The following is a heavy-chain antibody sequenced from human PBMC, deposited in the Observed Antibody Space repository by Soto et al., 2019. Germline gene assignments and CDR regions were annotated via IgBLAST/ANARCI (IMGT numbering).Heavy chain of an antibody. Sequence: PGGSLRLSCAASGFTFTSYAMTWVRQAPGKGLEWVSAISDSGDSTYYADSVKGRFTISRDNSKNTLYLQMNSLRAEDTAVYYCAKDEDSGSYFFDYWGQGTLVNVSS. D-gene: IGHD1-26*01. CDR2: ISDSGDST. V-gene: IGHV3-23*01. CDR3: AKDEDSGSYFFDY. CDR1: GFTFTSYA. J-gene: IGHJ4*01.